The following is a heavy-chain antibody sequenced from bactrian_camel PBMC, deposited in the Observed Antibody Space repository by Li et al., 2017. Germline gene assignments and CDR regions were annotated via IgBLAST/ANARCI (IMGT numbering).Heavy chain of an antibody. CDR3: AEGRGSRGEHCYTLNY. D-gene: IGHD2*01. J-gene: IGHJ4*01. CDR1: GNDYTDHC. CDR2: IDSDGTA. V-gene: IGHV3S53*01. Sequence: VQLVESGGGSVQAGGSLRLSCAAFGNDYTDHCMAWFRQAPGKGREAVASIDSDGTANYAESVKGRFTISRDSARNTVYLQMNNLQPEDTATYYCAEGRGSRGEHCYTLNYWGQG.